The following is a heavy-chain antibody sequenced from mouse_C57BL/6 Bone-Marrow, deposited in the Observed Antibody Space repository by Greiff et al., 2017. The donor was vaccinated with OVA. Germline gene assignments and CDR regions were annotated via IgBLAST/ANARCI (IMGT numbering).Heavy chain of an antibody. V-gene: IGHV1-81*01. D-gene: IGHD1-1*01. CDR3: ARSLFITTVVVFED. CDR1: GYTFTSYG. J-gene: IGHJ2*01. Sequence: VQLQQSGAELARPGASVKLSCKASGYTFTSYGISWVKQRTGQGLEWIGEIYPRSGNTYYNEKLKGKATLTADKSSSTAYMELRSLTSEDSAVYFCARSLFITTVVVFEDWGQGTTLTVSS. CDR2: IYPRSGNT.